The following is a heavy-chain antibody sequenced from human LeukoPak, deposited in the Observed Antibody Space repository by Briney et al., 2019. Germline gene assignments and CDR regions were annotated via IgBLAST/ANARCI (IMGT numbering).Heavy chain of an antibody. CDR3: ARHMHNSSHDAFDI. V-gene: IGHV4-59*08. CDR1: GGSISSYY. Sequence: SETLSLTCTVSGGSISSYYWSWIRQPPGKGLVWIGYLYYSGSTNYNPSLKSRLIISVDTSKNQFSLKLSSVTAADTAVYYCARHMHNSSHDAFDIWGQGTMVTVSS. J-gene: IGHJ3*02. D-gene: IGHD6-13*01. CDR2: LYYSGST.